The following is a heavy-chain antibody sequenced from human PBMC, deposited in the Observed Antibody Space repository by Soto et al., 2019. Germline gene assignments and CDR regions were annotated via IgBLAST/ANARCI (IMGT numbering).Heavy chain of an antibody. Sequence: QVQLVQSGAEVKKPGSSVKVSCKASGGTFSSYASSWLRQAPGQGLEWMGVIIPSFGTADYAQKFKVRVTITADESTNTAYKELSSLRSEDTAVYYCARGGRQYSSSWYCFDPWGQGTLVTVSS. CDR2: IIPSFGTA. CDR3: ARGGRQYSSSWYCFDP. D-gene: IGHD6-13*01. V-gene: IGHV1-69*01. J-gene: IGHJ5*02. CDR1: GGTFSSYA.